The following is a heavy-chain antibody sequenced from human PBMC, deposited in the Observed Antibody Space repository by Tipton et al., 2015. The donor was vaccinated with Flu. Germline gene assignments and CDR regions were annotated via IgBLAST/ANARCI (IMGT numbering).Heavy chain of an antibody. Sequence: GLVKPSETLSLTCAVSGYSISDGYYWGWIRQPPGKGLEWIGSIYHRGTNSNPSLKGRFIISLDMSKNHFSLKLSSVTAADTAVYYCARAQHYDSNAYYYYYMDVWGKGTTVTVSS. CDR2: IYHRGT. CDR3: ARAQHYDSNAYYYYYMDV. CDR1: GYSISDGYY. V-gene: IGHV4-38-2*01. D-gene: IGHD3-22*01. J-gene: IGHJ6*03.